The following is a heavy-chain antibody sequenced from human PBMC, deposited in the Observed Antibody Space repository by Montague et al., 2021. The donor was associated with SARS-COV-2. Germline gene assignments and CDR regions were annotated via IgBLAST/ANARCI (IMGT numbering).Heavy chain of an antibody. V-gene: IGHV4-34*01. CDR3: ARGRRRYNWRDETSYYYGMDV. D-gene: IGHD1-20*01. CDR2: INHSGST. J-gene: IGHJ6*02. Sequence: SDTLSLTRAVYGGSLSGYYWSWIRQPPGKGLEWIGEINHSGSTNYNPSLKSRVTISLDTSKNQFSLKLSSVTAADTAVHYCARGRRRYNWRDETSYYYGMDVWGQGTTVTVSS. CDR1: GGSLSGYY.